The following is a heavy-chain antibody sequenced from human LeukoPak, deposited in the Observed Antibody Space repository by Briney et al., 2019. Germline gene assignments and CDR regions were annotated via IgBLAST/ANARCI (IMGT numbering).Heavy chain of an antibody. CDR3: APGGGSSSFDY. CDR1: GFTFSSYA. CDR2: INNGGDST. J-gene: IGHJ4*02. V-gene: IGHV3-23*01. Sequence: GGSLRLSCAASGFTFSSYAMSWVRQAPGKGLEWVSAINNGGDSTYYADSVKGRFTISRDNSKNTLYLQMNSLRAEDTAVYYCAPGGGSSSFDYWGQGTLATVSS. D-gene: IGHD2-2*01.